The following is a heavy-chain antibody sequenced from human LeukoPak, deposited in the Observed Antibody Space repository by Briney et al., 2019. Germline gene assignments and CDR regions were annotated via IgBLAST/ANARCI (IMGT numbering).Heavy chain of an antibody. CDR1: GFTFRWYV. CDR3: ARDQGRTRYFDY. CDR2: IKQDGSEK. J-gene: IGHJ4*02. V-gene: IGHV3-7*01. D-gene: IGHD1-7*01. Sequence: GGSLRLSCAASGFTFRWYVMSWVRQAPGKGLEWVANIKQDGSEKYYVDSVKGRFTISRDNAKNSLYLQMNSLRAEDTAVYYCARDQGRTRYFDYWGQGTLVTVSS.